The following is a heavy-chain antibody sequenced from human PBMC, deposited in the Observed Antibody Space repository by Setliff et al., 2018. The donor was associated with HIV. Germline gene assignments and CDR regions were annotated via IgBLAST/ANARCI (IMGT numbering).Heavy chain of an antibody. V-gene: IGHV4-59*08. CDR2: IYYSGST. Sequence: SETLSLTCTVSGGSISSYYWSWIRQPPGKGLEWVGYIYYSGSTIYNPSLKSRVTISVDTSKNQFSLKLTSVTAADTAIYYCARGRDYTGSWFRPFYLDFWGHGNLVTVSS. CDR1: GGSISSYY. D-gene: IGHD3-3*01. CDR3: ARGRDYTGSWFRPFYLDF. J-gene: IGHJ5*01.